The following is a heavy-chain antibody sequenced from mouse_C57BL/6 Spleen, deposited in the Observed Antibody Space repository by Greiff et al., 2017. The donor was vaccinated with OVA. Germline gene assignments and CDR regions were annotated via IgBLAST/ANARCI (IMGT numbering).Heavy chain of an antibody. CDR1: GYSFTDYN. Sequence: EVQLQQSGPELVKPGASVKISCKASGYSFTDYNMNWVKQSNGKSLEWIGVINPNYGTTSYNQKFKGKATLTVDQSSSPAYMQLNSLTSEDSAVYYCLRGLRLPPYYFDYWGQGTTLTVSS. V-gene: IGHV1-39*01. D-gene: IGHD3-2*02. CDR2: INPNYGTT. CDR3: LRGLRLPPYYFDY. J-gene: IGHJ2*01.